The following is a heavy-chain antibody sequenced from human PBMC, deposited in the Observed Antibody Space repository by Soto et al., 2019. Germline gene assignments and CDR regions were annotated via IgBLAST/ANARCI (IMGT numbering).Heavy chain of an antibody. CDR3: ARDGGYSSSSVLVYGMDV. V-gene: IGHV3-33*01. Sequence: QVQLVESGGGVVQPGRSLRLSCAASGFTFSSYGMHWVRQAPGKGLEWVAVIWYDGSNKYYADSVKGRFTISRDNSKNTLYLQMNSLRAEDTAVYYCARDGGYSSSSVLVYGMDVWGQGTTVTVSS. J-gene: IGHJ6*02. CDR1: GFTFSSYG. D-gene: IGHD6-6*01. CDR2: IWYDGSNK.